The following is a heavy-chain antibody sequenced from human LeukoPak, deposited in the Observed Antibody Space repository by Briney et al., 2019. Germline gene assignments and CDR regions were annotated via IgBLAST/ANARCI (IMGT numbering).Heavy chain of an antibody. CDR1: GYSISSGYY. J-gene: IGHJ4*02. CDR3: ARGGIAVAGSRSLDY. V-gene: IGHV4-61*01. Sequence: SETLSLTCTVSGYSISSGYYWSWIRQPPGKGLEWIGYIYYSGSTNYNPSLKSRVTISVDTSKNQFSLKLSSVTAADTAVYYCARGGIAVAGSRSLDYWGQGTLVTVSS. D-gene: IGHD6-19*01. CDR2: IYYSGST.